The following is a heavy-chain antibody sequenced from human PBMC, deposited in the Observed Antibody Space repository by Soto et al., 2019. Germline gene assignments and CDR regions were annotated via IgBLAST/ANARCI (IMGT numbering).Heavy chain of an antibody. CDR1: GFTFINYA. CDR3: ARKILGSTTRPNYWYFDL. D-gene: IGHD7-27*01. J-gene: IGHJ2*01. V-gene: IGHV3-23*01. Sequence: EVQVLESGGGSVQPGGSLRLSCAGSGFTFINYAMNWVHQAPGKGLEWVSSISGGGDAAFFPDSVRGRFTISRDNSKNTVTLQMNSLGVDDTAVYYCARKILGSTTRPNYWYFDLWGRGTLVTVSS. CDR2: ISGGGDAA.